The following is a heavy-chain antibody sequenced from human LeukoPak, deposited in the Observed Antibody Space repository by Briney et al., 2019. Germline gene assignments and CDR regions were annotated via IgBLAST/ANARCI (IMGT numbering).Heavy chain of an antibody. J-gene: IGHJ4*02. CDR3: ATARQLWFYYFDY. CDR1: GYTLTELS. Sequence: ASVTVSCKVSGYTLTELSMHWVRQAPGKGLEWMGGFDPEDGETIYAEKFQGRVTMTEDTSTDTAYMELSSLRSEDTAVYYCATARQLWFYYFDYWGQGTLVTVSS. CDR2: FDPEDGET. D-gene: IGHD5-18*01. V-gene: IGHV1-24*01.